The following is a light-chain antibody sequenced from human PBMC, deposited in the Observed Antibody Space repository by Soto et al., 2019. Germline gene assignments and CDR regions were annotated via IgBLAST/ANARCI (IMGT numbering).Light chain of an antibody. CDR2: GAS. J-gene: IGKJ1*01. CDR1: QSVSSN. Sequence: EIVMTQSPATLSVSSGERATLSCRASQSVSSNLACYQQKPGRAPRLLIYGASTRDTGIPARFSGSGSGTEFTLTISSLQSEDFAVYYCQQYDNWPRTFGQGTKVEI. CDR3: QQYDNWPRT. V-gene: IGKV3-15*01.